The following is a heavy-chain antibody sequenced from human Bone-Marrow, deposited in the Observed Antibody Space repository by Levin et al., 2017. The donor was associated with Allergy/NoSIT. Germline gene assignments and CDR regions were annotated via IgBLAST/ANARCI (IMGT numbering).Heavy chain of an antibody. CDR2: ISTDGSNK. CDR3: AKDYGQGSGLSFDY. V-gene: IGHV3-30*18. D-gene: IGHD6-19*01. CDR1: GFTFSSYG. J-gene: IGHJ4*02. Sequence: GGSLRLSCAASGFTFSSYGMHWVRQAPGTGLEWVAVISTDGSNKYYADSVKGRFTISRDTSKNTLYLQMNSLRGDDTAVYYCAKDYGQGSGLSFDYWGQGTLVTVSS.